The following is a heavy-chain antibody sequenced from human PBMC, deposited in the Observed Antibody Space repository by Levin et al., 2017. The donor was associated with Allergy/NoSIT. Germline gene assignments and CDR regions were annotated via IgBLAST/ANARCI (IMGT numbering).Heavy chain of an antibody. Sequence: GGSLRLSCLASGFTISNYAMSWVRQAPGKGLEWVSGFNNNGDTHYADSVKGRFTVSRDNSKNTLYLQMNSLRAEDTALYYCAKDYDFLTGYYSDIHVWGTGTTVTVSS. CDR2: FNNNGDT. CDR3: AKDYDFLTGYYSDIHV. J-gene: IGHJ6*04. D-gene: IGHD3-9*01. V-gene: IGHV3-23*01. CDR1: GFTISNYA.